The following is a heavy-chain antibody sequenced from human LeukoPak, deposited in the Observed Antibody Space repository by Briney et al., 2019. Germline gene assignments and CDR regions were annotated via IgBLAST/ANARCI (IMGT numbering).Heavy chain of an antibody. CDR3: ARDLSWDYYDSSGYIDY. CDR2: ISSSGSTI. CDR1: GFTFSDYY. Sequence: GGSLRLSCAASGFTFSDYYMSWIRQAPGKGREWGSYISSSGSTIYYADSVKGRFTISRHNAKNSLYLQMNSLRAEDTAVYYCARDLSWDYYDSSGYIDYWGQGTLVTVSS. D-gene: IGHD3-22*01. J-gene: IGHJ4*02. V-gene: IGHV3-11*01.